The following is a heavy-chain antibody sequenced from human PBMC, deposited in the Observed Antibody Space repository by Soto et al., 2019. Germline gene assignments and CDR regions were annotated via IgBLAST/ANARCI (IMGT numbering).Heavy chain of an antibody. Sequence: EVQLVESGGGLVQPGGSLRLSCAASGFTFSSYEMNWVRQAPGKGLEWVSYISSSGSTIYYADSVKGRFTISRDNAKNSLYLQMNSLRAEDPAVYYCARLLLWFEEMPDYWGQGTLVTVSS. D-gene: IGHD3-10*01. V-gene: IGHV3-48*03. J-gene: IGHJ4*02. CDR2: ISSSGSTI. CDR3: ARLLLWFEEMPDY. CDR1: GFTFSSYE.